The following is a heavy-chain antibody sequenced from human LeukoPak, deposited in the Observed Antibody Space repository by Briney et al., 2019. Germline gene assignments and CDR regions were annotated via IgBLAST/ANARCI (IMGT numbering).Heavy chain of an antibody. CDR2: ISTSGSAI. CDR3: ARGGLGSWTFDS. V-gene: IGHV3-48*04. CDR1: GFTFSTYS. J-gene: IGHJ4*02. Sequence: PGGSLRLSCAASGFTFSTYSMNWVRQAPGKGLEWVSYISTSGSAIFYADSVKGRFTISRGNAKHSLYLQMNSLRAEDTAVYYCARGGLGSWTFDSWGQGTLVTVSS. D-gene: IGHD1-26*01.